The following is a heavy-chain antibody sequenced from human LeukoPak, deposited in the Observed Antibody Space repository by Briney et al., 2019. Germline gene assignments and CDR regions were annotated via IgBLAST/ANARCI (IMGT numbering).Heavy chain of an antibody. V-gene: IGHV1-69*04. D-gene: IGHD6-13*01. CDR1: GGTFSSYA. CDR2: IIPILGIA. Sequence: SVKVFCKASGGTFSSYAISWVRQAPGQGLEWMGRIIPILGIANYAQKFQGRVTITADKSTSTAYMELSSLRSEDTAVYCCVPKQQPGRVDYWGQGTLVTVSS. CDR3: VPKQQPGRVDY. J-gene: IGHJ4*02.